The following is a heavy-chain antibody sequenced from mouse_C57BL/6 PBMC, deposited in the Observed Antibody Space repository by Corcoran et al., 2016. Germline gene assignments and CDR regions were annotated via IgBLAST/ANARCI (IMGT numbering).Heavy chain of an antibody. Sequence: QIQLVQSGPELKKPGETVKISCKASGYTFTNYGMSWVKQAPGKGLKWMGWINTYSGVPTYADDFKGRFAFSLETSASTAYLQINNLKNEDTATYFCARGVYGSPLAYWGQGTLVTVSA. J-gene: IGHJ3*01. CDR1: GYTFTNYG. CDR2: INTYSGVP. D-gene: IGHD1-1*01. V-gene: IGHV9-3*01. CDR3: ARGVYGSPLAY.